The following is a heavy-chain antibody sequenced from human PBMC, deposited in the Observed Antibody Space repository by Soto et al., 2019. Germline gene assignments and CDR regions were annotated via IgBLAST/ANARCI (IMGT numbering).Heavy chain of an antibody. CDR1: GGSISTYY. V-gene: IGHV4-59*01. CDR3: ASDRSSGWDQGYGMDV. Sequence: SSETLSLTCTVSGGSISTYYWSWIRQPPGKGLEWIGYIYYSGSTSYNPSLKSRVTISVDTSKNQFSLKLRFVTAADTAVYYCASDRSSGWDQGYGMDVWGQGTTVTVSS. J-gene: IGHJ6*02. D-gene: IGHD6-19*01. CDR2: IYYSGST.